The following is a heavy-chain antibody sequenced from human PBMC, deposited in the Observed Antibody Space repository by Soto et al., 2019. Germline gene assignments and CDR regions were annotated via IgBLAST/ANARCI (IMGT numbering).Heavy chain of an antibody. D-gene: IGHD1-1*01. CDR2: ISVSGDTT. CDR1: GFSVSTYS. Sequence: EVQLLESGGGLVQPGGSLRLSCAASGFSVSTYSFAWVRQTPAKGLAWVSGISVSGDTTFYIDSVRGRFTISRDTSKNTLDLQLHSRRVEDSAVYFCARWDGYADLWGHGTLVTVSS. V-gene: IGHV3-23*01. J-gene: IGHJ4*01. CDR3: ARWDGYADL.